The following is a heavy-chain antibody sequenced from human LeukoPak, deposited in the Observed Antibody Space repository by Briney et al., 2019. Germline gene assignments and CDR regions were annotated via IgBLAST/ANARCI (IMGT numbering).Heavy chain of an antibody. CDR3: ARGSRGGSCSN. CDR2: IYYGGST. V-gene: IGHV4-59*08. J-gene: IGHJ4*02. D-gene: IGHD2-15*01. Sequence: PSETLSLTCTVSGGSISSYYWSWIRQPPGKGLEWIGYIYYGGSTNYNPSLKSRVTISVDTSKNQFSLKLSSVTAADTAVYYCARGSRGGSCSNWGQGTLVTVSS. CDR1: GGSISSYY.